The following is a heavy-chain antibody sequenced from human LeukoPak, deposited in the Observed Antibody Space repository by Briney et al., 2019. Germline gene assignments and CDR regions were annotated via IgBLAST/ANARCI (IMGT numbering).Heavy chain of an antibody. CDR1: GFTFPNYV. CDR3: ARAQWELRYEYFDL. Sequence: PGGSLRLSCAASGFTFPNYVMSWVRQAPGRGLEWVSSISDNGGNTYYADSVKGRFTISRDNAKNSLYLQMNSLRAEDTAVYYCARAQWELRYEYFDLWGRGTLVTVSS. D-gene: IGHD1-26*01. CDR2: ISDNGGNT. J-gene: IGHJ2*01. V-gene: IGHV3-23*01.